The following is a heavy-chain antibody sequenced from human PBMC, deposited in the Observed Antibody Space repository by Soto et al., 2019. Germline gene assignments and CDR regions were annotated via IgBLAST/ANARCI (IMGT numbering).Heavy chain of an antibody. CDR3: ARGRLGGSSNQSTIYYYYYVDV. J-gene: IGHJ6*03. V-gene: IGHV1-18*01. CDR1: GYTFTSYG. CDR2: ISAYNGNT. Sequence: QVQLVQSGAEVKKPGASVKVSCKASGYTFTSYGISWVRQAPGQGLEWMGWISAYNGNTNYAQKLQGRVPIPTAPSTNKASIELRSLRSDDTAVYYCARGRLGGSSNQSTIYYYYYVDVWGKGTTVTVSS. D-gene: IGHD6-13*01.